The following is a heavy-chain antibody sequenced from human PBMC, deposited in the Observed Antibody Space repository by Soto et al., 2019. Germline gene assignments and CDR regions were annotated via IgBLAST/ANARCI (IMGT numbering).Heavy chain of an antibody. CDR3: ARDQGNYGLLDYYYGMDV. J-gene: IGHJ6*02. CDR1: GFSVSSYG. Sequence: GGSLGLSCSASGFSVSSYGMHWVRQDPGKGLEWVAVIWYDGSNKYYADSVKGRFTISRDNSKNTLYLQMNSLRAEDTAVYYCARDQGNYGLLDYYYGMDVWGQGTTVTVSS. D-gene: IGHD4-4*01. V-gene: IGHV3-33*01. CDR2: IWYDGSNK.